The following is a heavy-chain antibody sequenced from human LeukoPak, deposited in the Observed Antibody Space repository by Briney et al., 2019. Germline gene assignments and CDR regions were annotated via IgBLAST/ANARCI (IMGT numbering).Heavy chain of an antibody. J-gene: IGHJ4*02. D-gene: IGHD4-23*01. CDR1: GYTLTEFS. CDR3: ATVSPGHDYGGPELDY. V-gene: IGHV1-24*01. CDR2: FDPEDGET. Sequence: ASVKVSCKVSGYTLTEFSMHWVRQAPGKGLEWMGGFDPEDGETIYAQKFQGRVTMTEDTSTDTAYMELSSLRSEDTAVYYCATVSPGHDYGGPELDYWGQGTLVTVSS.